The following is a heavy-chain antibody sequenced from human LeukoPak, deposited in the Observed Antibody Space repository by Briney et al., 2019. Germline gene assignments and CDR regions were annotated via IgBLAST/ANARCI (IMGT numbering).Heavy chain of an antibody. CDR2: INPSGGST. V-gene: IGHV1-46*01. CDR1: GYTFTSYY. D-gene: IGHD3-22*01. Sequence: ASVKVSCKASGYTFTSYYMHWVRQAPGQGLEWRGIINPSGGSTSYAQKFQGRVTMTRDTSTSTVYMELSSLRSGDTAVYYCARGGSVIVVVIDFDYWGQGTLVTVSS. CDR3: ARGGSVIVVVIDFDY. J-gene: IGHJ4*02.